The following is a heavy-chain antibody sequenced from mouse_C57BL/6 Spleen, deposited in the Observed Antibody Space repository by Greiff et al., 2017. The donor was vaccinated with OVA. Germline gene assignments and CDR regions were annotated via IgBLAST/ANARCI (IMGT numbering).Heavy chain of an antibody. CDR2: IRSKSNNYAT. D-gene: IGHD3-2*02. CDR1: GFSFNTYA. Sequence: EVQLVESGGGLVQPKGSLKLSCAASGFSFNTYAMNWVRQAPGKGLEWVARIRSKSNNYATYYADSVKDRFTISRDDSESMLYLQMYNLKTEDTAMYYCVRPDSSGSFDYWGQGTTLTVSS. J-gene: IGHJ2*01. V-gene: IGHV10-1*01. CDR3: VRPDSSGSFDY.